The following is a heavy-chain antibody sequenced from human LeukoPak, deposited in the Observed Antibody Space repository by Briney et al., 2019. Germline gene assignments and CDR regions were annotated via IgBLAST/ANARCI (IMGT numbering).Heavy chain of an antibody. CDR2: ISYDGSNK. CDR3: AKDGDYGDYLLDY. D-gene: IGHD4-17*01. J-gene: IGHJ4*02. V-gene: IGHV3-30*18. Sequence: PGGSLRLSCAASGFTFSSYGMHWVRQAPGKGLEGVSDISYDGSNKYYADSVKGRVTISRDNSKNTLYLQMNSLRAEDTAVYYCAKDGDYGDYLLDYWGQGTLVTVSS. CDR1: GFTFSSYG.